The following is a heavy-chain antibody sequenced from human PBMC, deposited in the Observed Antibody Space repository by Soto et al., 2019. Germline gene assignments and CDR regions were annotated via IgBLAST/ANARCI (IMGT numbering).Heavy chain of an antibody. V-gene: IGHV3-21*01. D-gene: IGHD1-20*01. CDR2: ISSSSSYI. CDR3: ARGGDQITGDAFDI. CDR1: GFTFSSYS. J-gene: IGHJ3*02. Sequence: GGSLRLSCAASGFTFSSYSMNWVRQAPGKGLEWVSSISSSSSYIYYADSVKGRFTISRDNAKNSLYLQMNSLRAEDTAVYYCARGGDQITGDAFDIWGQGTMVTVSS.